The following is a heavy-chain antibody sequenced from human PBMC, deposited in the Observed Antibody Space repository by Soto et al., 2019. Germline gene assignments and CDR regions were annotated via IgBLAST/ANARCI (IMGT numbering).Heavy chain of an antibody. J-gene: IGHJ6*02. CDR2: IYYSGNT. Sequence: SETLSLTCTVSGGSISSSSYYWGWIRQPPGKGLEWIGSIYYSGNTYYNPSLKSRVTISVDTSKNQFSLKLSSVTAADTAVYYCARRLPRYCSGGSCYYYYGMDVWGQGTTVTVSS. V-gene: IGHV4-39*01. CDR3: ARRLPRYCSGGSCYYYYGMDV. D-gene: IGHD2-15*01. CDR1: GGSISSSSYY.